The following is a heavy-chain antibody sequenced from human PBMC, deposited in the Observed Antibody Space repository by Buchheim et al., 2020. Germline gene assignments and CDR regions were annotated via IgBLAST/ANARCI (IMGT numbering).Heavy chain of an antibody. CDR2: IYYSGRT. J-gene: IGHJ4*02. CDR3: AREIRNYYDSVQYYFDY. D-gene: IGHD3-22*01. V-gene: IGHV4-31*03. CDR1: GGSISSGGYY. Sequence: QVQLQESGPGLVKPSQTLSLTCTVSGGSISSGGYYWSWIRQHPGKGLEWIGYIYYSGRTYYTPSLKSRVPISVDTSKNQFSLKLSSVTAADTAVYYCAREIRNYYDSVQYYFDYWGQGTL.